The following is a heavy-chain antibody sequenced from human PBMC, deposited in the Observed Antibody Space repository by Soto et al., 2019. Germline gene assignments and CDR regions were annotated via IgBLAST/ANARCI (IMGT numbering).Heavy chain of an antibody. Sequence: SETLSLTCTVTGGTISCYYWTWIRQSAGGGLEWIGRIYSSGSTNYNPSLKSRVTISLDTSMNHFSLRLSSVTAADTAVYYCARGQRFSDWFDPWGQGTLVTVSS. CDR2: IYSSGST. J-gene: IGHJ5*02. D-gene: IGHD3-3*01. CDR1: GGTISCYY. CDR3: ARGQRFSDWFDP. V-gene: IGHV4-4*07.